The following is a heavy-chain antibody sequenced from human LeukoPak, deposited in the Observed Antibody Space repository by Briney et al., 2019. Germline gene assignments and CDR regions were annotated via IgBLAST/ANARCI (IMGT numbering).Heavy chain of an antibody. J-gene: IGHJ4*02. CDR2: INHSGST. CDR3: ARVPPATVTTHIDY. D-gene: IGHD4-17*01. V-gene: IGHV4-34*01. CDR1: GGSFSGYY. Sequence: PSETLSLTCAVYGGSFSGYYWSWIRQPPGKGLEWIGEINHSGSTNYNPSLKSRVTISVDTSKNQFSLKLSSVTAADTAVYYCARVPPATVTTHIDYWGQGTLVTVSS.